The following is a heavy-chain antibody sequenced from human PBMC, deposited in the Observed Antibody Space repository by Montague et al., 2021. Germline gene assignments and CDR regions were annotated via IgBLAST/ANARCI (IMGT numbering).Heavy chain of an antibody. J-gene: IGHJ5*02. D-gene: IGHD2-2*01. CDR2: IYYNAST. CDR3: ARALYCKGCSCYSGFDP. Sequence: SETLSLTCTVSGGSTSSNSYYWSCLRPPPGKELEFIVLIYYNASTYPNPSLKIPVTVSIATSKNQFSLKPISVTAAAAAVYFCARALYCKGCSCYSGFDPWGQGTLVTVSS. V-gene: IGHV4-39*01. CDR1: GGSTSSNSYY.